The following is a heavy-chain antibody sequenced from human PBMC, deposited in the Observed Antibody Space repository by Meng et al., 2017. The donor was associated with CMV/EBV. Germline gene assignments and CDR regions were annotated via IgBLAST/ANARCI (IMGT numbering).Heavy chain of an antibody. CDR1: GFTLSSYS. CDR3: AREKGTGDVVGATGNCDY. CDR2: ISSSSTYM. Sequence: GESLKISCEVSGFTLSSYSMNWVRQAPGNGLEWVSSISSSSTYMYYADSVKGRFTISRDNAKNSLYLQMNSLGAEDTAVYFCAREKGTGDVVGATGNCDYWGRGTLVTVSS. J-gene: IGHJ4*02. D-gene: IGHD1-26*01. V-gene: IGHV3-21*01.